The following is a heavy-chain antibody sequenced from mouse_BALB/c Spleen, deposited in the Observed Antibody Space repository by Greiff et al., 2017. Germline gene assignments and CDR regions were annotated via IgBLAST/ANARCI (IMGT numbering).Heavy chain of an antibody. V-gene: IGHV1S81*02. J-gene: IGHJ4*01. CDR1: GYTFTSYY. CDR3: TRFTTVVAYYYAMDY. CDR2: INPSNGGT. D-gene: IGHD1-1*01. Sequence: QGQLQQSGAELVKPGASVKLSCKASGYTFTSYYMYWVKQRPGQGLEWIGGINPSNGGTNFNEKFKSKATLTVDKSSSTAYMQLSSLTSEDSAVYYCTRFTTVVAYYYAMDYWGQGNSVTVSS.